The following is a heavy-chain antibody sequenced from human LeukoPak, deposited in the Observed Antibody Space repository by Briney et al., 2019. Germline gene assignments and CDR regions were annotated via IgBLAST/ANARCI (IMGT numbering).Heavy chain of an antibody. CDR1: GFTFSSYS. Sequence: NPGGSLRLSCAASGFTFSSYSMNWVRQAPGKGLEWVSSISSSSSYIYYADSVKGRLTISRDNAKNSLYLQMNSLRAEDTAVYYCARARPPTIFGVVIPYYYMDVWGKGTTVTVSS. V-gene: IGHV3-21*01. D-gene: IGHD3-3*01. J-gene: IGHJ6*03. CDR3: ARARPPTIFGVVIPYYYMDV. CDR2: ISSSSSYI.